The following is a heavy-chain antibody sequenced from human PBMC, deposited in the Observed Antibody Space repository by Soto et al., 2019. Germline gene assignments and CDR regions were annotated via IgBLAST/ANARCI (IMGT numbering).Heavy chain of an antibody. CDR1: GYTFTGYY. V-gene: IGHV1-2*02. D-gene: IGHD6-13*01. Sequence: QVQLVQSGAEVKKPGASVKVSCKASGYTFTGYYMHWVRQAPGQGLEWMGWINPNSGGTNYAQKFQGGVTMTRDTSISTAYMELSRLRSDDTAVYYCARTGYSSSWYGGYYYYYGMDVWGQGTTVTVSS. J-gene: IGHJ6*02. CDR3: ARTGYSSSWYGGYYYYYGMDV. CDR2: INPNSGGT.